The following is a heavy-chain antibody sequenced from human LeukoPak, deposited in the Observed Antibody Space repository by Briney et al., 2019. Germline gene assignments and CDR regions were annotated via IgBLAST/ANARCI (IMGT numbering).Heavy chain of an antibody. Sequence: SETLSLTCTVSGGSISSGGYYWSWIRQPPGKGLEWIGYIYHSGSTYYNPSLKSRVTISVDRSKNQFSLKLRSVTAADTAVYFCARFYFGVVSRQDYWGQGTLVTVSS. D-gene: IGHD3-3*01. CDR2: IYHSGST. J-gene: IGHJ4*02. CDR1: GGSISSGGYY. V-gene: IGHV4-30-2*01. CDR3: ARFYFGVVSRQDY.